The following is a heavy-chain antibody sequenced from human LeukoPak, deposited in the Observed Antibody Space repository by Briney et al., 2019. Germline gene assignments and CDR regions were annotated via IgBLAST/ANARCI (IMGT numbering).Heavy chain of an antibody. CDR1: GFTFCNPA. CDR3: AKDQRYYDILTGYWMRWFDP. D-gene: IGHD3-9*01. V-gene: IGHV3-23*01. J-gene: IGHJ5*02. Sequence: GGAPRVSCAAPGFTFCNPAMSWGRQGPRKGRGWGSAISGSGGCTYYADSVKGRFTISRDNSKNTLYLQMNSLRAEDTAVYYCAKDQRYYDILTGYWMRWFDPWGQGTLVTVSS. CDR2: ISGSGGCT.